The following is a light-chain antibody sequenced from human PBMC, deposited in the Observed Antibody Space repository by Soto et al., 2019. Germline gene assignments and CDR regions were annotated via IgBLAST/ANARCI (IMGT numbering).Light chain of an antibody. CDR2: GAS. CDR3: QQYNNWPPT. J-gene: IGKJ1*01. CDR1: QSVSSK. Sequence: EIVMTQSPATLSVSPGERATLSCRASQSVSSKLAWYQQKPGQAPRLLIYGASTRATGIPARFTGSGSGTEFTLTISSLQSEDFAVYYCQQYNNWPPTFGQGTKVEIK. V-gene: IGKV3-15*01.